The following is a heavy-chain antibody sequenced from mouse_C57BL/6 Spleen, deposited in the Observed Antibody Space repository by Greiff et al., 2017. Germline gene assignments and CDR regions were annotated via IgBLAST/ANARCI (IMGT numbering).Heavy chain of an antibody. J-gene: IGHJ4*01. V-gene: IGHV1-61*01. CDR2: IYPSDGET. Sequence: QVQLQQPGAELVRPGSSVKLSCTASGYTFNGYWMDWVKQRPGQGLEWIGNIYPSDGETHYNQKFKDKATVTVDKSSTTAYMQLSSLTSEDSAVYDCAREIRDAMDYWGQGTSLTVSS. D-gene: IGHD2-4*01. CDR3: AREIRDAMDY. CDR1: GYTFNGYW.